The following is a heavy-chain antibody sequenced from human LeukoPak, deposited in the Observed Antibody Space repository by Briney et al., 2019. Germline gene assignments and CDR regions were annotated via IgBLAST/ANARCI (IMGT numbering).Heavy chain of an antibody. D-gene: IGHD1-26*01. J-gene: IGHJ6*03. CDR2: IYYSGST. CDR1: GGSISSSSYY. V-gene: IGHV4-39*07. Sequence: PSETLSLTCTVSGGSISSSSYYWGWIRQPPGKGLEWIGSIYYSGSTYYNPSLKSRVTMSVDTSKNQFSLKLSSVTAADTAVYYCARGGSSNDYYYYYMDVWGKGTTVTISS. CDR3: ARGGSSNDYYYYYMDV.